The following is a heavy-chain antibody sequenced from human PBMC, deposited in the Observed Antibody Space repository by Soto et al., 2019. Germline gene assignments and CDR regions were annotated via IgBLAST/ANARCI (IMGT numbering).Heavy chain of an antibody. CDR1: GFTFHEHG. CDR3: TRAPLRCSGGSCYSADA. J-gene: IGHJ5*02. D-gene: IGHD2-15*01. Sequence: GGSLRLSGETSGFTFHEHGMSWFRQAPGKGLVWVGFIRSRRYGATTEYAASVKGRFFISRDDSKSVAFLQMHNLETEDTAVYYCTRAPLRCSGGSCYSADAWGQGTLVTVSS. V-gene: IGHV3-49*03. CDR2: IRSRRYGATT.